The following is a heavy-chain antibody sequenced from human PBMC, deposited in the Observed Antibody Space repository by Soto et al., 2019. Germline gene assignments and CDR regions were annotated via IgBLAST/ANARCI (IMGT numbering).Heavy chain of an antibody. V-gene: IGHV1-8*01. CDR3: ARRKERSGPIYFAN. Sequence: ASVKVSCKASGHTFSTYDINWVRQATGQGLEWMGWMNPNNGNTGYAQKFQGRVTMTRNTSISTAYLEPSGLKYEDTAVYYCARRKERSGPIYFANWGQGTLVTVSS. CDR2: MNPNNGNT. D-gene: IGHD6-25*01. CDR1: GHTFSTYD. J-gene: IGHJ4*02.